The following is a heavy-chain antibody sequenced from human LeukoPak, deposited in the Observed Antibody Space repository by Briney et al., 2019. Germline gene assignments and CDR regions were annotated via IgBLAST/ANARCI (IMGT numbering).Heavy chain of an antibody. V-gene: IGHV3-53*01. CDR1: GFTFNDYG. CDR2: IYSGGST. J-gene: IGHJ3*02. CDR3: ARGGSYLSAFDI. Sequence: PGGSLRLSCAASGFTFNDYGMSWVRQAPGKGLEWVSIIYSGGSTFYADSVKGRFTISRDNSKNTLYLQMNSLRAEDTAVYYCARGGSYLSAFDIWGQRTMVTVSS. D-gene: IGHD1-26*01.